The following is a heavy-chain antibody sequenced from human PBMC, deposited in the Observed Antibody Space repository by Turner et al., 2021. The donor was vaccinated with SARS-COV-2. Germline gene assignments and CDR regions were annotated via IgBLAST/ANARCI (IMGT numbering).Heavy chain of an antibody. CDR1: GFTVSNNY. V-gene: IGHV3-66*01. Sequence: EVQLVQSGGGLVQPGGSLRLSCTASGFTVSNNYMSWVRQGPVNGLELGSLIYSGGTTKYADSVKGRFTISRDNSKNTLYLQMNSLRAEDTAVYYCARGEIRGVTGDYWGRGTLVTVSS. D-gene: IGHD3-10*01. CDR2: IYSGGTT. J-gene: IGHJ4*02. CDR3: ARGEIRGVTGDY.